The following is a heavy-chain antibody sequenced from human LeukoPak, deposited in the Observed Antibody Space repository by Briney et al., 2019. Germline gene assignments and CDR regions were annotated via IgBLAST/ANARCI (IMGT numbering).Heavy chain of an antibody. CDR1: GGSFSGYY. CDR2: INHSGST. V-gene: IGHV4-34*01. Sequence: SETLSLTCAVYGGSFSGYYWSWIRQPPGKGLEWIGEINHSGSTNYNPSLKSRVTISVDTSKNQFSLKLSSVTAADTAVYYCARDRFNQYYYDSSGYYHFDYWGQGTLVTVSS. CDR3: ARDRFNQYYYDSSGYYHFDY. J-gene: IGHJ4*02. D-gene: IGHD3-22*01.